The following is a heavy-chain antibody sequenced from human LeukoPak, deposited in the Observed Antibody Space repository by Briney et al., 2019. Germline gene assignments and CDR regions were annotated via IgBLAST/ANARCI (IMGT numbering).Heavy chain of an antibody. CDR1: GFAFRSFD. Sequence: GGSLRLSCAASGFAFRSFDMSWVRQAPGKGLEWVSSLSGSGDTTYYADSVKGRFTISRDNSNNTLYLQMNSLRAEDTALYYCAKDRSLTLPTFERSGYYYYWGQGTLVTVSS. V-gene: IGHV3-23*01. CDR3: AKDRSLTLPTFERSGYYYY. D-gene: IGHD3-22*01. J-gene: IGHJ4*02. CDR2: LSGSGDTT.